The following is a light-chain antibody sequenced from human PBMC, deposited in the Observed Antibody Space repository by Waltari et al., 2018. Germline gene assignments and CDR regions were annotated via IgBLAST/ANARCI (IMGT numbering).Light chain of an antibody. CDR1: QTVSNNF. Sequence: EDVLTQSPGTLSLSPGERATLSCRASQTVSNNFLAWYQLRPGQAPRLLIHSASSRATGITDRFSGTGSGTDFTLTISRLEPEDFAVYYCLQYGVSRTFGQGTKVEIK. J-gene: IGKJ1*01. V-gene: IGKV3-20*01. CDR2: SAS. CDR3: LQYGVSRT.